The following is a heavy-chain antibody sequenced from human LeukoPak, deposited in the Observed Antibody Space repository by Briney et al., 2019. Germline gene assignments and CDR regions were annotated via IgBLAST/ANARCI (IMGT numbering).Heavy chain of an antibody. D-gene: IGHD6-19*01. V-gene: IGHV4-34*03. Sequence: PSETLSLTCAVYGGSFSGYYWSWIRQPPGKGLEWIGSIYYSGSTYYNPSLKSRVTIPVDTSKNQFSLKLSSVTAADTAVYYCDIAVADDYYYYYMDVWGKGTTVTVSS. CDR1: GGSFSGYY. CDR3: DIAVADDYYYYYMDV. CDR2: IYYSGST. J-gene: IGHJ6*03.